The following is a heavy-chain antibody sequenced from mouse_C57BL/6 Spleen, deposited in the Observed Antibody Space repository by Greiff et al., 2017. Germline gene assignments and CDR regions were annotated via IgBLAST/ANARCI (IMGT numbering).Heavy chain of an antibody. CDR3: ARYHYYGSGDAMDY. CDR2: IYPGDGDT. CDR1: GYAFSSYW. D-gene: IGHD1-1*01. Sequence: VQLVESGAELVKPGASVKISCKASGYAFSSYWLNWVKQRPGKGLEWIGQIYPGDGDTNYNGKFKGKATLTADKSSSTAYMQLSSLTSEDSAVYFCARYHYYGSGDAMDYWGQGTSVTVSS. J-gene: IGHJ4*01. V-gene: IGHV1-80*01.